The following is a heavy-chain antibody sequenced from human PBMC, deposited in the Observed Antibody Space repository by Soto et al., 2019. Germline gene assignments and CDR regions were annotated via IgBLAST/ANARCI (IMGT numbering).Heavy chain of an antibody. D-gene: IGHD3-10*01. CDR1: GFTFDDYA. CDR2: ISWNSGSI. J-gene: IGHJ5*02. CDR3: AKGPRGVPWFGELSGWFDP. V-gene: IGHV3-9*01. Sequence: GGSLRLSCAASGFTFDDYAMHWVRQAPGKGLEWVSGISWNSGSIGYADSVKGQFTISRDNAKNSLYLQMNSLRAEDTALYYCAKGPRGVPWFGELSGWFDPWGQGTLVTVSS.